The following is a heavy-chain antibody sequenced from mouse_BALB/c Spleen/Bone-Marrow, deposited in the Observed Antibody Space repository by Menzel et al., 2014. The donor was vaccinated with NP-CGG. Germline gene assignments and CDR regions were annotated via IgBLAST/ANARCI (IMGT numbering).Heavy chain of an antibody. Sequence: VQLQQSGAELARPGASVKMSCRASGCTFTTYTIHWVRQRPGQGLEWIGYINPSSGYTNYIQKFKDKATLTADKSSSTAYMQLSSLTSEDSAVYYCARRDDGYVFFDYWGQGTTLTVSS. CDR1: GCTFTTYT. CDR2: INPSSGYT. D-gene: IGHD2-3*01. J-gene: IGHJ2*01. CDR3: ARRDDGYVFFDY. V-gene: IGHV1-4*01.